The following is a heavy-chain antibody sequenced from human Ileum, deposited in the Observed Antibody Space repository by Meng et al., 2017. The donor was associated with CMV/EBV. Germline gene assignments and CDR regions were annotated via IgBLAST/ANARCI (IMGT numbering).Heavy chain of an antibody. V-gene: IGHV3-23*03. J-gene: IGHJ4*02. CDR2: IYAGDGGT. CDR1: GFTFRTYA. D-gene: IGHD6-19*01. Sequence: GESLKISCGISGFTFRTYAMSWVRQAPGQGLEWVSVIYAGDGGTYYADSVKGRFTISRDNSKNTMYLQMNSLRAEDTAVYYCAKGGYSSGWFTWYFDYWDQGTLVTVSS. CDR3: AKGGYSSGWFTWYFDY.